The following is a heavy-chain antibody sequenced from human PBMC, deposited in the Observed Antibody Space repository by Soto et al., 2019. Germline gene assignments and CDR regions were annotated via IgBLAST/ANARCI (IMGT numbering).Heavy chain of an antibody. D-gene: IGHD3-22*01. V-gene: IGHV3-49*04. CDR2: IRSKAYGGTT. J-gene: IGHJ4*02. CDR3: TREGIRYYYDSSGYYTPGY. CDR1: GFTFGDYA. Sequence: PGGSLRLSCTASGFTFGDYAMSWVRQAPGKGLEWVGFIRSKAYGGTTEYAASVKGRFTISRDDSKSIAYLQMNSLKTEDTAVYYCTREGIRYYYDSSGYYTPGYWGQGTLVTVSS.